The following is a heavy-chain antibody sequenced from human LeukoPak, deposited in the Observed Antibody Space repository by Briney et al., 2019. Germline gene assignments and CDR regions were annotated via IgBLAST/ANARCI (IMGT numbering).Heavy chain of an antibody. D-gene: IGHD3-3*01. CDR2: IYYSGST. V-gene: IGHV4-39*06. CDR3: ARDLYDFWSGYHDFDY. Sequence: PSETLSLTCTVSGGSISRSRDYWGWIRQPPGKGLEWIGSIYYSGSTYSNPSLKSRVTISVDTSKNQFPLKLSSVTAADTAVYYCARDLYDFWSGYHDFDYWGQGTLVTVSS. J-gene: IGHJ4*02. CDR1: GGSISRSRDY.